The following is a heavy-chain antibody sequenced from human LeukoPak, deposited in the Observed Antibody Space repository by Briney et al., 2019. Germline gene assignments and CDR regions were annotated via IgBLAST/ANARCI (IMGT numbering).Heavy chain of an antibody. CDR1: GGSISSGGYY. Sequence: PSQTLSLTCTVSGGSISSGGYYWSWIRQHPGKGLEWIAYIHSSGYTNYNPSLKSRVTISVDTSNNQFSLKVTSVTAADTAMYYCTKRQGPTSGSYDYFDPWGQGALVTVSS. CDR3: TKRQGPTSGSYDYFDP. CDR2: IHSSGYT. J-gene: IGHJ5*02. V-gene: IGHV4-31*03. D-gene: IGHD1-26*01.